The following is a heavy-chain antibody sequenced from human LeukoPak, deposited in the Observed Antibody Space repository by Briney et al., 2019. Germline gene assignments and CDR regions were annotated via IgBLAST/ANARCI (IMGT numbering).Heavy chain of an antibody. CDR2: TSYDESHK. V-gene: IGHV3-30-3*01. J-gene: IGHJ2*01. Sequence: HPGGSLRLSCAASGFTFSSYAMHWVRQAPGKGLEWVAVTSYDESHKYYADSVKGRFTISRDNSKSTLDLQMNSLRPEDTAVYYCARGTVTSGHWYFDLWGRGTLVTVSS. CDR3: ARGTVTSGHWYFDL. D-gene: IGHD4-17*01. CDR1: GFTFSSYA.